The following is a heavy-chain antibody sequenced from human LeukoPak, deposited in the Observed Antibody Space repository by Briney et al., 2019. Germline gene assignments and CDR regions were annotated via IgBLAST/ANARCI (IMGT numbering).Heavy chain of an antibody. J-gene: IGHJ4*02. CDR1: GFTFSSYS. CDR2: ISRSSSNI. CDR3: ARDNSLAAQY. Sequence: GGSLRLSCAASGFTFSSYSMNWVRQAPGKGLEWVSSISRSSSNIYYADSVKGRFTISRDNAKNSLYLQMNSRTAEDTAVYYCARDNSLAAQYWGQGTLVTVSS. V-gene: IGHV3-21*01. D-gene: IGHD6-6*01.